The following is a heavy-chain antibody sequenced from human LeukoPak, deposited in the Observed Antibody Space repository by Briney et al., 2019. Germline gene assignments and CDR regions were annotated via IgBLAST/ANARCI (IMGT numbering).Heavy chain of an antibody. J-gene: IGHJ4*02. CDR2: ISSSGSTI. CDR1: GFTFSDYY. CDR3: ARVSTNYDFWSGYLDY. Sequence: GGSLRLSCAASGFTFSDYYMSWIRQAPGKGLEWVSYISSSGSTIYYADSVKGRFTISRDNSKNTLYLQMNSLRAEDTAVYYCARVSTNYDFWSGYLDYWGQGTLVTVSS. V-gene: IGHV3-11*04. D-gene: IGHD3-3*01.